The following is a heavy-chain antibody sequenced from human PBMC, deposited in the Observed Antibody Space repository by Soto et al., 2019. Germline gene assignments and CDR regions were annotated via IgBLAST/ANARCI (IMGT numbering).Heavy chain of an antibody. Sequence: XETLCLTCCVSWFSMSIGHYCGWVRQPPLKVLEWIGSIFHSGSTYYNPSLKSRVTMSVDTSRNHFSLKLSSVTAADTAFYYCGRVGFGYYNGLDLWGQGTLVTVSS. V-gene: IGHV4-38-2*02. D-gene: IGHD2-15*01. J-gene: IGHJ6*01. CDR1: WFSMSIGHY. CDR3: GRVGFGYYNGLDL. CDR2: IFHSGST.